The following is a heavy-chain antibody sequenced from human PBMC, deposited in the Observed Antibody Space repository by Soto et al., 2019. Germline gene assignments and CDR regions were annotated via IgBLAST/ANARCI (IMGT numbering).Heavy chain of an antibody. D-gene: IGHD6-6*01. Sequence: PGGSLRLSCAASGFTFTNYAMSWVRQAPGKGLEWVSAISGSGGNTYSADSVKGRFTISRDNSKNTLYLQMNSLRAEDTAVYYCAKGFYSSSSFSVFDYWGQGTLVTVSS. J-gene: IGHJ4*02. V-gene: IGHV3-23*01. CDR3: AKGFYSSSSFSVFDY. CDR2: ISGSGGNT. CDR1: GFTFTNYA.